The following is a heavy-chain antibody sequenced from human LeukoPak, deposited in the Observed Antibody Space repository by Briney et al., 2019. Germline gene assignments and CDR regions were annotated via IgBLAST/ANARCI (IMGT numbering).Heavy chain of an antibody. D-gene: IGHD5-18*01. CDR1: GFTFRSYS. J-gene: IGHJ5*02. Sequence: GSLRLSCAASGFTFRSYSMNWVRQPPGKGLEWIGEINHSGSTNYNPSLKSRVTISVDTSKNQFSLKVSSVTAADTAVYYCARGRGYRGQFRRRTDNWFDPWGQGTLVTVSS. V-gene: IGHV4-34*01. CDR3: ARGRGYRGQFRRRTDNWFDP. CDR2: INHSGST.